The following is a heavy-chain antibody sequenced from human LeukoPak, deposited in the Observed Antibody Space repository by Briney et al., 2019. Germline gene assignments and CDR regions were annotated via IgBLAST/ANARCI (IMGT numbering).Heavy chain of an antibody. Sequence: SETLSLTCAVYGGSFSGYYWSWIRQPPGKGLEWIGEINHSGSTNYNPSLKSRVTISVDTSKNQFSLKLSSVTAADTAVYYCARVPAAISYNWFDPWGQGTLVTVSS. CDR2: INHSGST. D-gene: IGHD2-2*01. CDR1: GGSFSGYY. CDR3: ARVPAAISYNWFDP. J-gene: IGHJ5*02. V-gene: IGHV4-34*01.